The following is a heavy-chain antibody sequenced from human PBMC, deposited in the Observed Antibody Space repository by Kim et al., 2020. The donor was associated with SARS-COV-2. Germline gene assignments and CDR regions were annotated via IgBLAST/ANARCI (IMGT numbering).Heavy chain of an antibody. J-gene: IGHJ4*02. CDR3: ARVMLFRGVIGSSPLSH. V-gene: IGHV1-8*01. Sequence: ASVKVSCKASGYTFISYDIGWVRQASGQGLEWMGWMNPNNGDTAYAQKFQGRVTMTRNPSIATAYMEVTSLTSEDTAVYYCARVMLFRGVIGSSPLSHWGQGTLITVSS. D-gene: IGHD3-16*02. CDR2: MNPNNGDT. CDR1: GYTFISYD.